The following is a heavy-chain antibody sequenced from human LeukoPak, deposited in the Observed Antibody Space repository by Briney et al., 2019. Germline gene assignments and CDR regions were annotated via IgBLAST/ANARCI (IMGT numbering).Heavy chain of an antibody. J-gene: IGHJ4*02. CDR2: IIPILGIA. CDR3: ARGLPTITMVRSDFFDY. CDR1: GGTFSSYA. D-gene: IGHD3-10*01. V-gene: IGHV1-69*04. Sequence: ASVKVSCKASGGTFSSYAISWVRQAPGQGLEWMGRIIPILGIANYAQKFQGRVTITADKSTSTAYMELSSLRSEDTAVYYCARGLPTITMVRSDFFDYWGQGTLVTVSS.